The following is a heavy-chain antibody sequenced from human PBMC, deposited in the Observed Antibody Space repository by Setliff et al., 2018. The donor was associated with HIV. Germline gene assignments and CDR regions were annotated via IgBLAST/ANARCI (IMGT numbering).Heavy chain of an antibody. CDR1: GYTFAGYG. D-gene: IGHD3-10*01. J-gene: IGHJ6*04. Sequence: ASVKVSCKASGYTFAGYGIHWVRQAPGQGLEWVGWINIYTGDRTYADNFQYRVTMTADTSTSTVYMELRHLRSDDTAVYYCARTRDHLWFGELFPPGWMDVWGKGTTVTVSS. V-gene: IGHV1-18*01. CDR3: ARTRDHLWFGELFPPGWMDV. CDR2: INIYTGDR.